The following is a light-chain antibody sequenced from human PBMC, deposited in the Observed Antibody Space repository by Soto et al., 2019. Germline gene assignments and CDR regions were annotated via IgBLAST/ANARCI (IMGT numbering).Light chain of an antibody. CDR2: AAS. Sequence: DIQMTQSPSSLSASVGDRVTITCRASQGISKYLAWYQQKPGKVPKLLIYAASTLQSGVPSRFGGSGSGTDFTLTISSLQPEDVATYYCQKCNSAPFTFGPGTKVDIK. CDR3: QKCNSAPFT. CDR1: QGISKY. V-gene: IGKV1-27*01. J-gene: IGKJ3*01.